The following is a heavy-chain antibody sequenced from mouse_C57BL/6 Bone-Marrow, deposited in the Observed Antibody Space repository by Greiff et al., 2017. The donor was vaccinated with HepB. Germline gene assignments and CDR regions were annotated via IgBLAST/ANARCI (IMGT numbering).Heavy chain of an antibody. CDR3: APWFAY. J-gene: IGHJ3*01. CDR2: INPYNGGT. Sequence: HLQHSGPLLVKPGASVKMSCKASGYTFTDYYMNWVKQSHGKSLEWIGVINPYNGGTSYNQKFKGKATLTVDKSSSTAYMELNSLTSEDSAVYYCAPWFAYWGQGTLVTVSA. V-gene: IGHV1-19*01. CDR1: GYTFTDYY.